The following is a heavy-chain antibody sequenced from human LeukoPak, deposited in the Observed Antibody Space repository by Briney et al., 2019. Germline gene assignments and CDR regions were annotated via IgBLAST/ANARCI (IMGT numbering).Heavy chain of an antibody. Sequence: PGGSLRLSCVASGFTFSSHWMTWVRQAPGKGLEWVGNINPEGSDKFYVDSVKGRFTMSRDNARNSLYLQLGSLRAEDTAVYYCARLKGSTSVLDYWGQGTLVTV. CDR2: INPEGSDK. V-gene: IGHV3-7*03. D-gene: IGHD2-2*01. J-gene: IGHJ4*02. CDR3: ARLKGSTSVLDY. CDR1: GFTFSSHW.